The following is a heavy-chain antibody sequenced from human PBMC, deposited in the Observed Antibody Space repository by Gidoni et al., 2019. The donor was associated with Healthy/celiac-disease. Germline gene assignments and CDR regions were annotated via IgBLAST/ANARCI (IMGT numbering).Heavy chain of an antibody. CDR3: TRGRRGGTRQPTADY. CDR2: IRSKAYGGTT. J-gene: IGHJ4*02. V-gene: IGHV3-49*03. Sequence: EVQPVESGGGLVQLGRSLRLSCKASGFTFGHYAMSWFRQAHGTGLEWVGFIRSKAYGGTTEYAASVKGRFTISRDDSKSIAYLQMNSLKTEDTAVYYCTRGRRGGTRQPTADYWGQGTLVTVSS. D-gene: IGHD2-15*01. CDR1: GFTFGHYA.